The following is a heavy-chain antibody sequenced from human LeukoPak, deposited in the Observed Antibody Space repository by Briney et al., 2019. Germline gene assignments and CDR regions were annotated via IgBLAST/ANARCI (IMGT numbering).Heavy chain of an antibody. J-gene: IGHJ4*02. CDR3: ARDIVVVPGRGYFDY. CDR1: GYTFTGYY. CDR2: INPNSGGT. D-gene: IGHD2-2*01. Sequence: GASVKVSCKAFGYTFTGYYMHWVRQAPGQGLEWMGWINPNSGGTNYAQKFQGRVTMTRDTSISTAYMELSRLRSDDTAVYYCARDIVVVPGRGYFDYWGQGTLVTVSS. V-gene: IGHV1-2*02.